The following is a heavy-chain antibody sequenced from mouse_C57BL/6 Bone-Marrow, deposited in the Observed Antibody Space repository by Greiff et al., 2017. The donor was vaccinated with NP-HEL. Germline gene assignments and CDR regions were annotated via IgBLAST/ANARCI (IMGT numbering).Heavy chain of an antibody. J-gene: IGHJ4*01. D-gene: IGHD1-1*01. CDR1: GFTFSSYG. Sequence: DVKLVESGGDLVKPGGSLKLSCAASGFTFSSYGMSWVRQTPDKRLEWVATISSGGSYTYYPDSVKGRFTISRDNDKNTLYLQMSSLKSEDTAMYYCARNYYGSSAMDYWGQGTSVTVSS. V-gene: IGHV5-6*02. CDR3: ARNYYGSSAMDY. CDR2: ISSGGSYT.